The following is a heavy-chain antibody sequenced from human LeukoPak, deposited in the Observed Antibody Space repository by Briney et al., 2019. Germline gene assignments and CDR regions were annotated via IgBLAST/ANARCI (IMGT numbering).Heavy chain of an antibody. Sequence: PGGSLRLSCAASGFTFDDYAMHWVRQAPGKGLEWVSGISWNSGSIGYADSVKGRFTISRDNAKNSLYLQMNSLRAEDTALYYCAKDGSGGEHASFDYWGQGTLVTVSS. J-gene: IGHJ4*02. CDR1: GFTFDDYA. CDR2: ISWNSGSI. CDR3: AKDGSGGEHASFDY. D-gene: IGHD3-10*01. V-gene: IGHV3-9*01.